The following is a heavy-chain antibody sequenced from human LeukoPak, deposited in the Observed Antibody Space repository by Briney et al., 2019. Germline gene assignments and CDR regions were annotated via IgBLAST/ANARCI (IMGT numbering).Heavy chain of an antibody. CDR1: GGSFSGYY. Sequence: SETLSLTCAVYGGSFSGYYWSWIRQPPGKGMEWIGEINHSGSTNYNPSLKSRVTISVDTSKNQFSLKLSPVTAADTAVYYCARGLLYRSSWAYWGQGTLVTVSS. CDR3: ARGLLYRSSWAY. J-gene: IGHJ4*02. CDR2: INHSGST. V-gene: IGHV4-34*01. D-gene: IGHD6-13*01.